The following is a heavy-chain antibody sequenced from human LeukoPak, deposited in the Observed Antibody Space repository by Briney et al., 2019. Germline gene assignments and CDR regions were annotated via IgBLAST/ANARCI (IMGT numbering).Heavy chain of an antibody. J-gene: IGHJ4*02. Sequence: GASVKVSCKASGYTFTGYYMHWVRQAPGQGLEWMGWINPNSGGTNYAQKFQGRVTMTRDTSISTAYMELSRLRSDDTAVYSCARDREGSTGTTGSWGQGTLVTVSS. V-gene: IGHV1-2*02. D-gene: IGHD1-7*01. CDR3: ARDREGSTGTTGS. CDR1: GYTFTGYY. CDR2: INPNSGGT.